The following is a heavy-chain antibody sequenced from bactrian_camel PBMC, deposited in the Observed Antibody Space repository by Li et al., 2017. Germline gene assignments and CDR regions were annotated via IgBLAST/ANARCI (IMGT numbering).Heavy chain of an antibody. CDR1: STTKLTFC. J-gene: IGHJ4*01. V-gene: IGHV3S53*01. Sequence: QLVESGGGSVQPGGSLTLSCKVSSTTKLTFCMGWFRQAPGKEREAVAGIETGGDIRYADSVKGRFTLSKDGDKATLFLQMNSLRPEDTAMYYCAADSWDYCTGADGVWPSVRSYRGQGTQVTVS. CDR3: AADSWDYCTGADGVWPSVRSY. D-gene: IGHD3*01. CDR2: IETGGDI.